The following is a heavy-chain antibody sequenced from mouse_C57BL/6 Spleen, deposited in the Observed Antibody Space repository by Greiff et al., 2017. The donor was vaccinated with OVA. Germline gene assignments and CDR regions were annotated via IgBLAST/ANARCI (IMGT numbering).Heavy chain of an antibody. CDR2: IYPRSGNT. V-gene: IGHV1-81*01. CDR1: GYTFTSYG. J-gene: IGHJ2*01. Sequence: VKLQQSGAELARPGASVKLSCKASGYTFTSYGISWVKQRTGQGLEWIGEIYPRSGNTYYNEKFKGKATLTADKSSSTAYMELRSLTSEDSAVYFCARRGHGSSDYFDYWGQGTTLTVSS. D-gene: IGHD1-1*01. CDR3: ARRGHGSSDYFDY.